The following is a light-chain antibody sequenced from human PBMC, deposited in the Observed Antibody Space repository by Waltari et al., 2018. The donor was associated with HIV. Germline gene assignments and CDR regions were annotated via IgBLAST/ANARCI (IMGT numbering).Light chain of an antibody. Sequence: SYELTQPPSVSVSPGQTARITCSGEALAKQYAYWYQQKPGQAPVVVIFQDNERPSGIPERFSGSTSGTTVTLTISGVQAEDEADYYCQSADSSGSYQLFGGGTKVTVL. CDR2: QDN. CDR1: ALAKQY. V-gene: IGLV3-25*03. CDR3: QSADSSGSYQL. J-gene: IGLJ3*02.